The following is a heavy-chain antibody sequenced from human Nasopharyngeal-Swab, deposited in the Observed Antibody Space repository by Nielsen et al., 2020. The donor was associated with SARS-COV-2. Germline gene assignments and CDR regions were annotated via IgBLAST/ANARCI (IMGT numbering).Heavy chain of an antibody. D-gene: IGHD5-18*01. J-gene: IGHJ4*02. V-gene: IGHV7-4-1*02. Sequence: WVRQAPGQGLEWMGWIDTNTRNPTYAQGFTGRFVFSLDTSVSTAYLQISSLKAEDTAMYYCATGLLGYTYAFGNWGQGTLVTVSS. CDR3: ATGLLGYTYAFGN. CDR2: IDTNTRNP.